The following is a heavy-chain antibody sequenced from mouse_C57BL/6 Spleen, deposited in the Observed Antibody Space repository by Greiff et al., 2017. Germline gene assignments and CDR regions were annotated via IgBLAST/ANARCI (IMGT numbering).Heavy chain of an antibody. V-gene: IGHV1-64*01. Sequence: QVQLQQPGAELVKPGASVKLSCKASGYTFTSYWMHWVKQRPGQGLEWIGMIHPNSGSTNYNEKFKSKATLTVDKSSSTAYMQLSSLTSEDSAVYFCERSSTGTGFAYWGQGTLVTVSA. CDR1: GYTFTSYW. CDR2: IHPNSGST. CDR3: ERSSTGTGFAY. D-gene: IGHD4-1*02. J-gene: IGHJ3*01.